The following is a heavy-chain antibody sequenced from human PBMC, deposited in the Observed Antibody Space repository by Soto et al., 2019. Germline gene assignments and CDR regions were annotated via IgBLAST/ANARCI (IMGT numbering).Heavy chain of an antibody. CDR3: ARDSGWPILNFDN. J-gene: IGHJ4*02. D-gene: IGHD3-10*01. CDR2: SSYDGRET. CDR1: DFDFSSYG. Sequence: PGGSLRLSCAASDFDFSSYGIHWVRQAPGKGLEWVAASSYDGRETFYADSAKGRFTVSKEMSKNTAFLQMNALRHEDTAVYFCARDSGWPILNFDNWGQVTPVTVSS. V-gene: IGHV3-30*03.